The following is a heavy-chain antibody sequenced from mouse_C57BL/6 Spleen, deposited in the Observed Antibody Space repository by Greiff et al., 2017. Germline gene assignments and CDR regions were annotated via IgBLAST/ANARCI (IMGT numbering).Heavy chain of an antibody. CDR2: ISYDGSN. CDR1: GYSITSGYY. V-gene: IGHV3-6*01. CDR3: ARDGLRYFDY. J-gene: IGHJ2*01. D-gene: IGHD3-1*01. Sequence: EVKLQESGPGLVKPSQSLSLTCSVTGYSITSGYYWNWIRQFPGNNLEWMGYISYDGSNNYNPSLKNRISITRDTSKNQFFLKLNSVTTEDTATYYCARDGLRYFDYWGQGTTLTVSS.